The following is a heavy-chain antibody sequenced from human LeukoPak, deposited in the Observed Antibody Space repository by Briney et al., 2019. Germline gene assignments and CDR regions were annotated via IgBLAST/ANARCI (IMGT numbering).Heavy chain of an antibody. D-gene: IGHD5-12*01. CDR1: GYSFTSYW. V-gene: IGHV5-51*01. Sequence: GESLKISCKGSGYSFTSYWIGWVRQMPGKGLEWMGIIYPGDSDTRYSPSFQGQVTISADKSISTAYLQWSSLKASDTAMYYCARSDIVATRGRRHHWFDPWGQGTLVTVSS. CDR2: IYPGDSDT. CDR3: ARSDIVATRGRRHHWFDP. J-gene: IGHJ5*02.